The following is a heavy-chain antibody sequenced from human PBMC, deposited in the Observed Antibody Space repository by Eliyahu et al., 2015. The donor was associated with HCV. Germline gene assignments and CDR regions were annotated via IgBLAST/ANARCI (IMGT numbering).Heavy chain of an antibody. CDR3: ARSEPYSFLSGYYPFDY. J-gene: IGHJ4*02. V-gene: IGHV3-74*01. Sequence: EVQLVESGGGLVQPGGSLRLSCAASGFTFSSYWMHWVRQASGEGPVWVXRIYSDGSSTSYADSVKGRFTISRDNAKNTLYLQMNSLRAEDTAVYYCARSEPYSFLSGYYPFDYWGQGTLVTVSS. CDR2: IYSDGSST. CDR1: GFTFSSYW. D-gene: IGHD3-3*01.